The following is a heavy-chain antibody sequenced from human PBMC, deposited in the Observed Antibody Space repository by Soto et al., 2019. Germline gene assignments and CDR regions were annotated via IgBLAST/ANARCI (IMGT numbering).Heavy chain of an antibody. Sequence: QVQLVQSGAEVKKPGSSVKVSCKASGGTFSSYTISWVRQAPXXXXEWXGRIIPILGIANYAQKFQGRVTITADKXXXXXXXXXXXXXXXXXXXXXXXXXXXXXXXXXXYYMDVWGKGTTVTVSS. V-gene: IGHV1-69*02. CDR3: XXXXXXXXXXXXYYMDV. CDR1: GGTFSSYT. J-gene: IGHJ6*03. CDR2: IIPILGIA.